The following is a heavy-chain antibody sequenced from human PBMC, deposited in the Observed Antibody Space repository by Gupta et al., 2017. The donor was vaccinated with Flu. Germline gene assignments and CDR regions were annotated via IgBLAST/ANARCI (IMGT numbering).Heavy chain of an antibody. D-gene: IGHD1-26*01. Sequence: WSCSRHAARTGLEWIGQVYYTRNTKHNPTLKSRVTMTVDRSKSQATLDLASVTAADTAVYYCASTVLGATGDDSYYQYRDVWGKGTTVTVSS. V-gene: IGHV4-61*10. J-gene: IGHJ6*03. CDR2: VYYTRNT. CDR3: ASTVLGATGDDSYYQYRDV.